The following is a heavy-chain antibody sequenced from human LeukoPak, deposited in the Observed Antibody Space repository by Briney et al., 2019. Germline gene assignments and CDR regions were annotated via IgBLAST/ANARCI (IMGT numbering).Heavy chain of an antibody. V-gene: IGHV4-34*01. D-gene: IGHD3-3*01. CDR1: GGSFSGYY. CDR2: INHSGST. CDR3: ARGLDFWSGSVYYFDY. J-gene: IGHJ4*02. Sequence: PSETLSLTCAVYGGSFSGYYWSWIRQPPGKGLEWIGEINHSGSTNYNPSLKSRVTISVDTSKNQFSLKLSSVTAADTAVYYCARGLDFWSGSVYYFDYWGQGTLVTVSS.